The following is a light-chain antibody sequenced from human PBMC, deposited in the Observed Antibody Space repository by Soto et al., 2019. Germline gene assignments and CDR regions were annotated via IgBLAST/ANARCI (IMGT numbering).Light chain of an antibody. V-gene: IGKV3-20*01. CDR3: QQYGSSPRT. CDR1: QSVGSD. Sequence: EIVMTQSPATLSVSTGERATLSCRASQSVGSDLAWYQQKPGQAPRLLIYGASSRATGIPDRFSGSGSGTDFTLTISRLEPEDFAVYYCQQYGSSPRTFGQGTKVDIK. CDR2: GAS. J-gene: IGKJ1*01.